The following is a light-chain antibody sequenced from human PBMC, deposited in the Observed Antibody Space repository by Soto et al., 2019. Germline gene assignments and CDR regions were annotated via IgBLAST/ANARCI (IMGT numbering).Light chain of an antibody. Sequence: EIVLTQSPGTLSLSPGERATLSCRASQSVSSSYLAWYQQKPGQAPRLLIYGASSRATGIPDRFSGSGSRTDFTLTISRLEPEDFAVYYCRQYGSSVFTFGPGTKVDIK. CDR1: QSVSSSY. V-gene: IGKV3-20*01. J-gene: IGKJ3*01. CDR2: GAS. CDR3: RQYGSSVFT.